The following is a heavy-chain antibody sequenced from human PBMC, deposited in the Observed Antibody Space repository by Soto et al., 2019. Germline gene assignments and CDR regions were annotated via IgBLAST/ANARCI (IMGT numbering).Heavy chain of an antibody. V-gene: IGHV4-39*01. CDR1: GDSISTSNYY. CDR2: INYSGNT. CDR3: ARHPELDY. J-gene: IGHJ4*02. Sequence: QLQLQESGPGLVKPSETLSLTCTVSGDSISTSNYYWGWIRQPPGKGLEWIGAINYSGNTFYNPSLKSRVXXSVDTAQNQFSLKLRSVTAADTAVYYCARHPELDYWGQGTLVTVSS.